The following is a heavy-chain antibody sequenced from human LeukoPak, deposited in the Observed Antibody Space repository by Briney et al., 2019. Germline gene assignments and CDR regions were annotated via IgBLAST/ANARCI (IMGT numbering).Heavy chain of an antibody. D-gene: IGHD2-2*01. CDR2: IRYDGSNK. CDR3: ANLWVVVPAAIGRRGY. J-gene: IGHJ4*02. CDR1: GFTFSSYG. Sequence: GGSLRLSCAASGFTFSSYGMSWVRQAPGKGLEWVAFIRYDGSNKYYADSVKGRFTISRDNSKNTLYLQMNSLRAEDTAVYYCANLWVVVPAAIGRRGYWGQGTLVSVSS. V-gene: IGHV3-30*02.